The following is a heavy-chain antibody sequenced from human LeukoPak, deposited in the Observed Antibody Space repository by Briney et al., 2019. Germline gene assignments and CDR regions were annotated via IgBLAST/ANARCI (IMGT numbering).Heavy chain of an antibody. CDR3: ARAMEYYDFWSGYWDYYYGMDV. CDR2: IYSGGST. J-gene: IGHJ6*02. Sequence: GGSLRLSCAASGFTVSSNYMSWVRQAPGKGLEWVSVIYSGGSTYYADSVKGRFTISRHNSKHTLYLQMNSLRAEDTAVYYCARAMEYYDFWSGYWDYYYGMDVWGQGTTVTVSS. CDR1: GFTVSSNY. V-gene: IGHV3-53*04. D-gene: IGHD3-3*01.